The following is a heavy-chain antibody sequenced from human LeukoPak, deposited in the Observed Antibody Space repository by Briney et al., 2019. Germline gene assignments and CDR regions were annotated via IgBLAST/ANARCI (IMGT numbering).Heavy chain of an antibody. D-gene: IGHD3-10*02. V-gene: IGHV3-30*02. J-gene: IGHJ6*04. CDR3: AELGITMIGGV. CDR2: IRFDGSYK. Sequence: GGSLRLSCAASGFTFSSYGMHWVRQAPGKGLEWVTFIRFDGSYKSYADSVKGRFTISRDNAKNSLYLQMNSLRAEDTAVYYCAELGITMIGGVWGKGTTVTISS. CDR1: GFTFSSYG.